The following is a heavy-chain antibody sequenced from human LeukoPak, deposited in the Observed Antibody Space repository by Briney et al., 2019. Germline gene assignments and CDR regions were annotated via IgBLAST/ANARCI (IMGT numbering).Heavy chain of an antibody. Sequence: SETLSLICTVSGGSISSGGYYWSWIRQHPGKGLEWIGYIYYSGSTYYNPSLKSRVTISVDTSKNQFSLKLSSVTAADTAVYYCARDMDTISSGYLYNWFGPWGQGTLVTVSS. J-gene: IGHJ5*02. V-gene: IGHV4-31*03. CDR2: IYYSGST. D-gene: IGHD3-22*01. CDR1: GGSISSGGYY. CDR3: ARDMDTISSGYLYNWFGP.